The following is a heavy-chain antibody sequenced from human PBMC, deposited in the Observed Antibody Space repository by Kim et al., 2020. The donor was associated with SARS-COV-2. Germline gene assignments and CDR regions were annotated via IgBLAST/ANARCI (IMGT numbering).Heavy chain of an antibody. J-gene: IGHJ4*02. CDR3: ARPKGDYYDSSGYFTLDY. Sequence: ASVKVSCKASGYTFTSYAMHWVRQAPGQRLEWMGWINAGNGNTKYSQKFQGRVTITRDTSASTAYMELSSLRSEDTAVYYCARPKGDYYDSSGYFTLDYWGQGTLVTVSS. D-gene: IGHD3-22*01. CDR1: GYTFTSYA. V-gene: IGHV1-3*01. CDR2: INAGNGNT.